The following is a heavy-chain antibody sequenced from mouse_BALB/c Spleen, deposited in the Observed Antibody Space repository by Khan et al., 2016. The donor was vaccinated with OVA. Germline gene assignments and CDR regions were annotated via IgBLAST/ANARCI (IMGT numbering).Heavy chain of an antibody. D-gene: IGHD1-1*01. Sequence: QVQLQPPGAELVKAGASVKMSCKASGYTFTSYWMHWVKQRLGQGLEWFAETNPTNGRTSYNEKFKSKATLTVDKSSSTAYMLLSGPTFEDSAVYYCARIKKIVATYFDYWGQGTTLTVSS. V-gene: IGHV1S81*02. CDR1: GYTFTSYW. CDR3: ARIKKIVATYFDY. J-gene: IGHJ2*01. CDR2: TNPTNGRT.